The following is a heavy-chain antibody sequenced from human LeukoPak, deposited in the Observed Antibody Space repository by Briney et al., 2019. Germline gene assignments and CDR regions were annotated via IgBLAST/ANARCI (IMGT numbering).Heavy chain of an antibody. D-gene: IGHD3-10*01. V-gene: IGHV4-39*01. CDR3: ASRRGSFDAFDV. Sequence: SETLSLTCTVSGGSISSSNYYWGWIRQPPVKGLEWIGSIYYSGSTYYNPSLRSRVTISVDTSKNQFSLKLSSVSAADTAVYYCASRRGSFDAFDVWGQGTMVTVSS. J-gene: IGHJ3*01. CDR2: IYYSGST. CDR1: GGSISSSNYY.